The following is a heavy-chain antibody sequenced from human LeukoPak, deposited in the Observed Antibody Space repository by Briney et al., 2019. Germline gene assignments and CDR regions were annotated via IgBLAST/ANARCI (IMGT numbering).Heavy chain of an antibody. CDR3: VRNDIFGVLPEF. Sequence: PSETLSLTCTASGGSISSYYWSWLRQPPGSKLEWIGYFYYSGVTNYNPSLKSRVTMSLDTSKKQFSPKLNSVTAADTAVYYCVRNDIFGVLPEFWGMGTLVSVTS. CDR1: GGSISSYY. V-gene: IGHV4-59*01. J-gene: IGHJ4*02. CDR2: FYYSGVT. D-gene: IGHD3-3*02.